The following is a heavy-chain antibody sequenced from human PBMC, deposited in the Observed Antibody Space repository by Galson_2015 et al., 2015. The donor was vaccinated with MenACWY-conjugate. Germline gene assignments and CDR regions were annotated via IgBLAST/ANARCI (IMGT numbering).Heavy chain of an antibody. D-gene: IGHD2-15*01. CDR1: GYTFTSYG. CDR3: ARGPIDCSGGSCYGDYEDY. CDR2: ISAYNGNT. J-gene: IGHJ4*02. V-gene: IGHV1-18*01. Sequence: SVKVSCKASGYTFTSYGISWVRQAPGQGLEWMGWISAYNGNTNYAQKLQGRVTMTTDTSTSTAYMELRSLRSDDTAVYYCARGPIDCSGGSCYGDYEDYWGQGTLVTVSS.